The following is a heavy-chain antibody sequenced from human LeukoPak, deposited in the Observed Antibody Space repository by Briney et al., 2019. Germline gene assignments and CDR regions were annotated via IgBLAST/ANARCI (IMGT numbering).Heavy chain of an antibody. Sequence: PGGSLRLSCAASGFIFSSYWMHWVRQAPGKGLEWVSYISSSSTIYYADSVKGRFTISRDNSKNTLYLQMNSLRAEDTAVYYCARDNYYMDVWGKGTTVTISS. CDR1: GFIFSSYW. CDR2: ISSSSTI. CDR3: ARDNYYMDV. V-gene: IGHV3-48*01. J-gene: IGHJ6*03.